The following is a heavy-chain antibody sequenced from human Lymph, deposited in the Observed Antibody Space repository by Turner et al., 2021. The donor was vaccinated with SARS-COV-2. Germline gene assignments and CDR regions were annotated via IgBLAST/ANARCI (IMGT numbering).Heavy chain of an antibody. J-gene: IGHJ4*02. CDR2: ISYDGSNK. CDR3: AKMGGVYCSGGNCYSGRLDY. CDR1: GFTFRSYG. Sequence: QVQLVESGGGVVQPGRPLRLSCAASGFTFRSYGMHWVRQAPGKGLEWVAVISYDGSNKYYADSVKGRFTISRDNSKNTLFLQMNSLRAEDTAVYYCAKMGGVYCSGGNCYSGRLDYWGQGTLVTVSS. D-gene: IGHD2-15*01. V-gene: IGHV3-30*18.